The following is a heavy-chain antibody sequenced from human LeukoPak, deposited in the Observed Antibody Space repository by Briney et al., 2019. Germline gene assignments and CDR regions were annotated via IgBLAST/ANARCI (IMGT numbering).Heavy chain of an antibody. D-gene: IGHD3-10*01. CDR2: ISYDGSNK. CDR3: ARDEIDSYYVY. V-gene: IGHV3-30*03. Sequence: GGSLRLSCAASGFTFSSYGMHWVRQAPGKGLEWVAVISYDGSNKYYADSVKGRFTISRDNAKNSLYLQMNSLRAEDTAVYYCARDEIDSYYVYWGQGTLVTVSS. CDR1: GFTFSSYG. J-gene: IGHJ4*02.